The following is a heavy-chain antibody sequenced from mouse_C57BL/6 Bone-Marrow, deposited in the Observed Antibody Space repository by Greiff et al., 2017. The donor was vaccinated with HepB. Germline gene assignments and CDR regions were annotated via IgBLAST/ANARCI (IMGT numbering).Heavy chain of an antibody. J-gene: IGHJ2*01. CDR1: GYTFASYW. V-gene: IGHV1-64*01. CDR2: IHPNSGST. Sequence: VQLQQPGAELVKPGASVKLSCKASGYTFASYWMHWVKQRPGQGLEWIGMIHPNSGSTNYNEKFTSKATLTVDKSSSTAYMQLSSLTSEDSAVYYCAIVLRLPSWGQGTTLTVSS. CDR3: AIVLRLPS. D-gene: IGHD1-1*01.